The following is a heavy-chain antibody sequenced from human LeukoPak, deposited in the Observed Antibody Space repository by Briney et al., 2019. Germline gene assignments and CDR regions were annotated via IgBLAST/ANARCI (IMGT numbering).Heavy chain of an antibody. J-gene: IGHJ5*02. V-gene: IGHV3-49*04. CDR1: GLLFGDHA. D-gene: IGHD2-2*01. CDR3: TVQVVPSDNWFDP. CDR2: IRSKAYGGTA. Sequence: GGSLRLSCTASGLLFGDHAMTWVRQVPGKGLEWLGFIRSKAYGGTAEYAASVKGTFSISSADSKSIVHMQIKSLKTEDTAGYYWTVQVVPSDNWFDPWGQGNLVTVSS.